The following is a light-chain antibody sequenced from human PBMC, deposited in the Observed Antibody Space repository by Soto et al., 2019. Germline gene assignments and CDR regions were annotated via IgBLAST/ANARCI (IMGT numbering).Light chain of an antibody. J-gene: IGKJ5*01. CDR3: QQTYSTPIT. CDR2: DAS. V-gene: IGKV1-5*01. Sequence: DIQMTQSPSTLSASVGDRVTITCRASQSISSWLAWYQQKPGKAPKLLIYDASSLESGVPSRFSGRGSGTDYTLTISSLQPEDFATYYCQQTYSTPITFGQGTRLEI. CDR1: QSISSW.